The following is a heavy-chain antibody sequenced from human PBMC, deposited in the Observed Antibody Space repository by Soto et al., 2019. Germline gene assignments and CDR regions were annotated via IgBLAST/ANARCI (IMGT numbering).Heavy chain of an antibody. Sequence: QITLKESGPPLVKPTQTLTLTCTFSGFSLSTSGVGVGWIRQPPGKALEWLALIYWDDDKRYSPSLKSRLTITKDTSKTPVVLTMTNMDPVDTATFYCAHTGRYNPIGGYWGPGTLVTVSS. V-gene: IGHV2-5*02. D-gene: IGHD1-1*01. CDR1: GFSLSTSGVG. J-gene: IGHJ4*02. CDR2: IYWDDDK. CDR3: AHTGRYNPIGGY.